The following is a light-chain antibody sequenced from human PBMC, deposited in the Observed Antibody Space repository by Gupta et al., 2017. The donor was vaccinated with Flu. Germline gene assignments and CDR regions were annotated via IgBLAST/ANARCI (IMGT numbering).Light chain of an antibody. CDR2: EVS. CDR1: SSDVGSYNL. V-gene: IGLV2-23*02. Sequence: QSALTQPASVSGSPGLSITISCTGPSSDVGSYNLVSWSQQHPGKAPKLMIYEVSKRPSGVSNRFSGSKSGNTASLTISGLQAEDEADYYCCSYAGSSTPGVFGGGTKLTVL. J-gene: IGLJ3*02. CDR3: CSYAGSSTPGV.